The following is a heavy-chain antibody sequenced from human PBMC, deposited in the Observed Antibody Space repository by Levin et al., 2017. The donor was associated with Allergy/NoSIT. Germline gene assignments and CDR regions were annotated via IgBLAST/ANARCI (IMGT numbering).Heavy chain of an antibody. J-gene: IGHJ4*02. CDR3: VRGIVGSISAS. V-gene: IGHV3-48*02. CDR2: ISSSSTTI. D-gene: IGHD1-26*01. CDR1: GFTFSSYS. Sequence: PSETLSLTCAASGFTFSSYSMNWVRQAPGKGLEWVSYISSSSTTIYYADSVKGRFSISRDNAENSLYLQMNSLRDEDTALYYCVRGIVGSISASGGQGTLVNVSS.